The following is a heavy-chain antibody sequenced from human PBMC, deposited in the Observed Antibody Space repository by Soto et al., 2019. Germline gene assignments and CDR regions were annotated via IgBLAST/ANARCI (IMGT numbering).Heavy chain of an antibody. D-gene: IGHD3-9*01. CDR1: GYSFTSYW. CDR3: ARDIPRDSFYYGMDV. Sequence: PGESLKISCKGSGYSFTSYWISWVRQMPGKGLEWMGRIDPSDSYTNYSPSLQGHVTISADKSISTAYLQWSSLKASDTAMYYCARDIPRDSFYYGMDVWGQGTTVTVSS. CDR2: IDPSDSYT. V-gene: IGHV5-10-1*01. J-gene: IGHJ6*02.